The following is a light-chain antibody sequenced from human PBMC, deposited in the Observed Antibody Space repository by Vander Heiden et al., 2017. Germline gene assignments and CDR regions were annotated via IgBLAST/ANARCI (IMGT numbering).Light chain of an antibody. V-gene: IGKV3-20*01. CDR3: QQYGSSPPFN. CDR1: QSVSSSY. Sequence: IVLTQSPGTLSLSPGERATLSCRASQSVSSSYLAWYQQKPGQAPRLLIYGASSRATGIPDRFSGSGSGTDFTLTISRLEPEDFAVYYCQQYGSSPPFNVGPGTKVDIK. J-gene: IGKJ3*01. CDR2: GAS.